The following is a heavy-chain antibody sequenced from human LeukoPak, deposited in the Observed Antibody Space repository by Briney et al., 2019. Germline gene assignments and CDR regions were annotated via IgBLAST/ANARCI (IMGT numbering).Heavy chain of an antibody. CDR2: ISTSSRYI. CDR3: ARADCSSSTCYLRRSWFDP. Sequence: GGSLRLPCAASGFTLSNYDMNWVRQAPGKGLEWVSSISTSSRYIYYKDSVRGRFTISRDDAKNSLYLEMNSLRAKDTAVYYCARADCSSSTCYLRRSWFDPWGQGTLVTVSS. CDR1: GFTLSNYD. J-gene: IGHJ5*02. V-gene: IGHV3-21*01. D-gene: IGHD2-2*01.